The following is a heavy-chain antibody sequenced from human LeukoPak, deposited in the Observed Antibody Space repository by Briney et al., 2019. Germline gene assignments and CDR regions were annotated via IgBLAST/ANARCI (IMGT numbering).Heavy chain of an antibody. Sequence: GGSLRLSCAASGFTFSSYAMSWVRQAPGKGLEWVSAISNGDGSTYYADSVKGRFTISRDNSKNTLYLQMNSLRAEDTAVYYCAKRAAPLYYFDYWGQGTLVTVSS. V-gene: IGHV3-23*01. CDR2: ISNGDGST. CDR1: GFTFSSYA. D-gene: IGHD6-25*01. J-gene: IGHJ4*02. CDR3: AKRAAPLYYFDY.